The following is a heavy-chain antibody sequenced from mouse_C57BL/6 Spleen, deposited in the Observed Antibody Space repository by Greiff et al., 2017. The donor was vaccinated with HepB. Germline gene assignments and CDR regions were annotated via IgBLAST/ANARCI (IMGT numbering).Heavy chain of an antibody. Sequence: EVQLVESGGGLVQPGESLKLSCAASGFTFSDYGMAWVRQAPRKGPEWVAFISNLAYSIYYADTVTGRFTISRENAKNTLYLEMSSLRSEDTAMYYCARHEGAMDYWGQGTSVTVSS. CDR3: ARHEGAMDY. V-gene: IGHV5-15*01. J-gene: IGHJ4*01. CDR2: ISNLAYSI. CDR1: GFTFSDYG.